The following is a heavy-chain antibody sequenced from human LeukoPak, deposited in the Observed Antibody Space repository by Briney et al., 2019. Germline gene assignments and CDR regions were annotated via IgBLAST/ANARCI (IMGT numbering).Heavy chain of an antibody. CDR1: GYTFSNYN. CDR2: VDPSGDST. CDR3: ARVRDGYNDAYDI. D-gene: IGHD5-24*01. Sequence: ASVTVSCKASGYTFSNYNIHWVRQAPGQGLEWMGIVDPSGDSTNYAQNFQGRVTMTGDTSTSTVYMELSSLRSEDTAVYYCARVRDGYNDAYDIWGQGTMVTVPS. V-gene: IGHV1-46*01. J-gene: IGHJ3*02.